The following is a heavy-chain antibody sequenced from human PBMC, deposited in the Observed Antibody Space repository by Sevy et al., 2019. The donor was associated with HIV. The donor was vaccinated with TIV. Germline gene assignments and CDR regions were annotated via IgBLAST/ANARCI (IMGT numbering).Heavy chain of an antibody. CDR2: IYFTGNT. CDR1: GGSISSYF. CDR3: ARDSTTRPRVLDY. Sequence: SETLSLTCSVSGGSISSYFWTWVRQSPGKGLEWIGNIYFTGNTDYSPSLKSRVTLSLDTSKSQFSLTLKSVTAADTAIYFCARDSTTRPRVLDYWSQVTLVTVSS. D-gene: IGHD1-1*01. J-gene: IGHJ4*02. V-gene: IGHV4-59*01.